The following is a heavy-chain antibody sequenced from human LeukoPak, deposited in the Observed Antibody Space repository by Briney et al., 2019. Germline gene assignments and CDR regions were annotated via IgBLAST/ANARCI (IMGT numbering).Heavy chain of an antibody. CDR1: GFTFSSYA. J-gene: IGHJ6*02. Sequence: GGSLRLSCAASGFTFSSYAMHWVRQAPGKGLEWVAVISYDGSNKYYADSVKGRFTISRDNSKNTLYLQMNSLRAEDTALYYCASGRDPYYYYGMDVWGQGTTVTVSS. CDR2: ISYDGSNK. V-gene: IGHV3-30*04. CDR3: ASGRDPYYYYGMDV.